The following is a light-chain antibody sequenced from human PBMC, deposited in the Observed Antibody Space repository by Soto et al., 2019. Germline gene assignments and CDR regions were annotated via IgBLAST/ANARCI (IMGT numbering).Light chain of an antibody. CDR2: AAL. V-gene: IGKV1-39*01. CDR1: QSIHSN. Sequence: DIQMTQSPSSLSAXXXXXXXXXXRASQSIHSNLNWYQQKPGKAPRLLIYAALSLQDGVPSRFSGSGSGTDFTFTISSLQPEDIATYYCQQYSHLITFGQGTRLEIK. CDR3: QQYSHLIT. J-gene: IGKJ5*01.